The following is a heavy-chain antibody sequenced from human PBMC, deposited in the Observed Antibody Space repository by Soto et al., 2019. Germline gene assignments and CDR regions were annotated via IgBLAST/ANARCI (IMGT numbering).Heavy chain of an antibody. CDR3: AKWSYLDY. CDR1: GFSFDRFA. D-gene: IGHD3-3*01. V-gene: IGHV3-23*01. J-gene: IGHJ4*02. Sequence: TVGSLRLSCTTSGFSFDRFAMTWVRQAPGKGLEWDDTISGSDGKTYYADSVKGRFSISRDTSRNTLYLQMNSLRADDTAIYYCAKWSYLDYWGQGTRVTVSS. CDR2: ISGSDGKT.